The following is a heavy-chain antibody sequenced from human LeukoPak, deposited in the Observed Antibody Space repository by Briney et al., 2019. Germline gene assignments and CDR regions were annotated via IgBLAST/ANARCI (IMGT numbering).Heavy chain of an antibody. Sequence: GGSLRLSCAASGFTFRNYAMHWVRQAPGKGLEWVIIISYDGSNKYYADSVKGRFTISRDNSRNTLYLQMNSLRAEDTAVYYCAREAAGNSFDYWGQGALVTVFS. D-gene: IGHD4-23*01. J-gene: IGHJ4*02. CDR3: AREAAGNSFDY. CDR2: ISYDGSNK. V-gene: IGHV3-30-3*01. CDR1: GFTFRNYA.